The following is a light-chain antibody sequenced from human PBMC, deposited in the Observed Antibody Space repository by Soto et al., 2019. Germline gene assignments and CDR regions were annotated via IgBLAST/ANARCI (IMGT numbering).Light chain of an antibody. Sequence: EIVLTQSPATLSLSPGERATLSCRASQSVSSYLAWYQQKPGQAPRLLIYTASNRGTGIPARFSGSGSGTDFTLTISSLEPEDFAVYYCQQRSNWPWTFGQGTKVDIK. CDR2: TAS. CDR3: QQRSNWPWT. CDR1: QSVSSY. J-gene: IGKJ1*01. V-gene: IGKV3-11*01.